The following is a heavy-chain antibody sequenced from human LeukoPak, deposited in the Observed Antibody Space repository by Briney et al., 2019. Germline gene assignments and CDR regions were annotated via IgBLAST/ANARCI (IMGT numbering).Heavy chain of an antibody. CDR3: AEDLFGYSSS. J-gene: IGHJ4*02. D-gene: IGHD6-13*01. V-gene: IGHV3-30*02. CDR2: IRYDGSNK. CDR1: GFTFSSYG. Sequence: PGGSLRLSCAASGFTFSSYGMHWLRQAPGKGLEWVAFIRYDGSNKYYADSVKGRFTISRDNSKNTLYLQMNSLRAEDTAVYYCAEDLFGYSSSWGQGTLVTVSS.